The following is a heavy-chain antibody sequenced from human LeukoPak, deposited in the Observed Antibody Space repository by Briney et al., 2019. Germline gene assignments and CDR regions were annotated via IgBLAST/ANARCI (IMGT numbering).Heavy chain of an antibody. CDR3: ARDHFEGAVAA. Sequence: GGSLRLSRAASGFTFSSYGMHWVRQAPGKGLEWVANIKQDGSEKYYVDSVKGRFTISRDNAKNSLYLQMNSLRAEDTAVYYCARDHFEGAVAAWGQGTLVTVSS. CDR2: IKQDGSEK. V-gene: IGHV3-7*01. D-gene: IGHD6-19*01. J-gene: IGHJ4*02. CDR1: GFTFSSYG.